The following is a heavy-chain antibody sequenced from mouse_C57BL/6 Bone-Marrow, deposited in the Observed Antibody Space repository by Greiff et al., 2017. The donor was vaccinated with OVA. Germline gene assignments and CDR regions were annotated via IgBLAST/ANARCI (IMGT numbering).Heavy chain of an antibody. D-gene: IGHD2-3*01. Sequence: VKLVESGPELVKPGASVKISCKASGYAFSSSWMNWVKQRPGKGLEWIGRIYPGAGDTNYHGKFQGKATLTADKSSSTAYMQLSSLTSEDSAVYFCARHEDGYYASYFDYWGQGTTLTVSS. CDR1: GYAFSSSW. J-gene: IGHJ2*01. CDR3: ARHEDGYYASYFDY. CDR2: IYPGAGDT. V-gene: IGHV1-82*01.